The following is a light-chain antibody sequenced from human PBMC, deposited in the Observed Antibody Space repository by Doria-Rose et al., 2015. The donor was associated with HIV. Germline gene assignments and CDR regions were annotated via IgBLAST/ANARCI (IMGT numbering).Light chain of an antibody. Sequence: MTHSPSSLSASIGDRVTITCRASQTVSTYLNWFQQEPGKAPKLLISAASRLQSGVPSRFSGSGSGTDFTLTISGLQPGDFATYYCQQTYSSPPWTFGQGTKVEMK. CDR2: AAS. J-gene: IGKJ1*01. V-gene: IGKV1-39*01. CDR1: QTVSTY. CDR3: QQTYSSPPWT.